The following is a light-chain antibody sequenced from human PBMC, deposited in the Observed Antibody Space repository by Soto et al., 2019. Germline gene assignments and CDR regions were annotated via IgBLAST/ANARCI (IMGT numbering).Light chain of an antibody. J-gene: IGKJ4*01. CDR1: QSISSW. CDR3: QQLNSYPLT. CDR2: AAS. V-gene: IGKV1-5*01. Sequence: DIVLTQSPATLSASVGDRVTISCRASQSISSWFAWYQQKPGKAPKLLIYAASTLQSGVPSRFSGSGSGTDFTLTISSLQPEDFAAYYCQQLNSYPLTFGGGTKVDIK.